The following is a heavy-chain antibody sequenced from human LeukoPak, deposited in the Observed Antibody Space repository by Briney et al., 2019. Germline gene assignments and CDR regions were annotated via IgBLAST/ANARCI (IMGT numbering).Heavy chain of an antibody. D-gene: IGHD4-17*01. J-gene: IGHJ4*02. CDR1: GGSISIYY. CDR3: ARRKGDGDYGN. CDR2: IYYSWST. Sequence: PSQTLSLTCTFSGGSISIYYWSWIRQPPGKGLEWIGYIYYSWSTNYNPSLKSRVTISVDTPKNQFSLELSSVTAADTAVYYCARRKGDGDYGNWGQGTLVTVSS. V-gene: IGHV4-59*08.